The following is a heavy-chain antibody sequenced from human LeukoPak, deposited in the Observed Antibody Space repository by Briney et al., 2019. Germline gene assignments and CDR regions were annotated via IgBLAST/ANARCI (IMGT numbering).Heavy chain of an antibody. D-gene: IGHD6-13*01. CDR1: GGSFSGYY. CDR2: INHSGST. J-gene: IGHJ5*02. CDR3: ARVVSSSWYYNWFDP. V-gene: IGHV4-34*01. Sequence: SETLSLTCAVYGGSFSGYYWSWIRQPPGKGLEWIGEINHSGSTNYNPSLKSRVTISVDTSKNQFSLKLSSVTAADTAVYYCARVVSSSWYYNWFDPWGQGTLVTVSS.